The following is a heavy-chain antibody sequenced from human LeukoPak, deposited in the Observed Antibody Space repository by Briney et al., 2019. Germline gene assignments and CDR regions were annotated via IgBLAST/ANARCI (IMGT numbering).Heavy chain of an antibody. CDR2: IISDGST. J-gene: IGHJ1*01. Sequence: PGGSLRLSCAASGFTFSSYWMHWVRQAPGKGLVWVSGIISDGSTNYEDSVKGPFTISRDNAKNTLSLQMNSLRAEDTRVYYCARAPSEIGGYYPEYFRHWGQGTLVTVSS. D-gene: IGHD3-22*01. CDR3: ARAPSEIGGYYPEYFRH. CDR1: GFTFSSYW. V-gene: IGHV3-74*01.